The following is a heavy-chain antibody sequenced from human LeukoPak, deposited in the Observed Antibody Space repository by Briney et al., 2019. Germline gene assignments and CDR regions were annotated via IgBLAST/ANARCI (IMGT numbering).Heavy chain of an antibody. V-gene: IGHV3-48*03. CDR1: GFTFSSYE. Sequence: PGGSLRLSCAASGFTFSSYEMNWVRQAPGKGLEWISYISGSGTVTHYADSVEGRFTISRDNTKNSLYLQMNSLRAEDTAVYYCAKGDTTWELPHDYWGQGTLVTVSS. D-gene: IGHD1-26*01. CDR2: ISGSGTVT. CDR3: AKGDTTWELPHDY. J-gene: IGHJ4*02.